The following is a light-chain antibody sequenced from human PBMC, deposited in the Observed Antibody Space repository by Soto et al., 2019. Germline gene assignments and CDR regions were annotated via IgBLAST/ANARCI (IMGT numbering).Light chain of an antibody. CDR3: CSYAGPSTI. CDR1: SSDVGSYNF. Sequence: QSALTQPASVSGSPGQSITISCTGTSSDVGSYNFVSWFQQHPGKVPKLIIYEGTERPSGVSNRFSASKSGNTASLTISGLQPEDEADYYCCSYAGPSTIFGGGTQLTV. J-gene: IGLJ2*01. CDR2: EGT. V-gene: IGLV2-23*01.